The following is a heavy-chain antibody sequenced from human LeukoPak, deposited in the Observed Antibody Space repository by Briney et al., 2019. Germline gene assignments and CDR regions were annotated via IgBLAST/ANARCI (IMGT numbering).Heavy chain of an antibody. V-gene: IGHV3-21*01. CDR2: ISSSSSYI. CDR3: ACISDYGSASAGAFDI. CDR1: GFTFSSYS. Sequence: GGSLRLSCAASGFTFSSYSMNWVRQAPGKGLEWVSSISSSSSYIYYADSVKGRFTISRDNAKNSLYLQMNSLRAEDTAVYYCACISDYGSASAGAFDIWGQGTMVTVSS. D-gene: IGHD3-10*01. J-gene: IGHJ3*02.